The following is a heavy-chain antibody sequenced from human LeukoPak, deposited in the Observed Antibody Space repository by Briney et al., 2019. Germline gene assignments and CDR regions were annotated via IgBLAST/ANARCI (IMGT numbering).Heavy chain of an antibody. CDR2: ISSSGGST. Sequence: GGSLRLSCAASGFTVRNNYMSWVRQAPGKGLEWVSTISSSGGSTYYADSVKGRFTISRDNSKNTLYLQMNSLRAEDTAVYYCAKDLTYYYDSSGYYPPGLFDYWGQGTLVTVSS. CDR3: AKDLTYYYDSSGYYPPGLFDY. CDR1: GFTVRNNY. J-gene: IGHJ4*02. D-gene: IGHD3-22*01. V-gene: IGHV3-23*01.